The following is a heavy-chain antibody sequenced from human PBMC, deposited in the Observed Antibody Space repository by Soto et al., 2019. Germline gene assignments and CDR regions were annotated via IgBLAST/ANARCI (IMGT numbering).Heavy chain of an antibody. CDR1: GFTFSSCA. Sequence: GGSLRLSCAASGFTFSSCAMGWVRQAPGKGLEWVSDIIDSGGSTYYADAVKGRFTISRDNSKSTLYLQMNSLRAEDTAVYYCGKGRSYYYYYGVDVWGHATTVTVSS. V-gene: IGHV3-23*01. CDR3: GKGRSYYYYYGVDV. D-gene: IGHD1-26*01. J-gene: IGHJ6*02. CDR2: IIDSGGST.